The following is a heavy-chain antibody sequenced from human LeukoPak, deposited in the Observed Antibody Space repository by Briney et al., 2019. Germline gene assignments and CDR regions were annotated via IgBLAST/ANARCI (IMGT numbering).Heavy chain of an antibody. Sequence: PSETLSLTCTVSGGSISSGDYYWSWIRQPPGKGLEWIGYIYYSGSTYYNPSLKSRVTISVDTSKNQFSLKLSSVTAADTAVYYCARDQLAGATPWYWGQGTLVTVSS. CDR2: IYYSGST. CDR3: ARDQLAGATPWY. V-gene: IGHV4-30-4*01. CDR1: GGSISSGDYY. D-gene: IGHD1-26*01. J-gene: IGHJ4*02.